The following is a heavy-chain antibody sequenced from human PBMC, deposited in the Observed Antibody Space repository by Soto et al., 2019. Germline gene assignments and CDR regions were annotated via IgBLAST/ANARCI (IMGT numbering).Heavy chain of an antibody. D-gene: IGHD1-7*01. V-gene: IGHV4-34*01. J-gene: IGHJ6*02. CDR1: GGSFSGYY. Sequence: SETLSLTCSVYGGSFSGYYWTWIRQPPGKGLEWIGEINHSGSTNYNPSLKSRVTISVDAAKNQFSLKMSSVTAADTAVYYCARLQLPDTFHYYGMDVWGQGTTVTSP. CDR2: INHSGST. CDR3: ARLQLPDTFHYYGMDV.